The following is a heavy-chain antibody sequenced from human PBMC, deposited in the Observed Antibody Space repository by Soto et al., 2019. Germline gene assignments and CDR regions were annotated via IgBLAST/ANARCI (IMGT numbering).Heavy chain of an antibody. Sequence: GVLRLSCAASGFTFSNFAMNWVRQAPGKGLEWVSVISDSGDSTYYADSVKGRFTISRDNSKNTLYLQMNSLRAEDTAVYFCGKSSGGSCYTSCNYWGRGTLVTVSS. D-gene: IGHD2-15*01. CDR2: ISDSGDST. J-gene: IGHJ4*02. CDR3: GKSSGGSCYTSCNY. CDR1: GFTFSNFA. V-gene: IGHV3-23*01.